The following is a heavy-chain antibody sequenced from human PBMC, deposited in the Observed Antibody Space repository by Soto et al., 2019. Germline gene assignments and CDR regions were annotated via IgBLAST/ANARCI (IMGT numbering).Heavy chain of an antibody. CDR3: VKTSYFSDGSVYSRFFDY. Sequence: LSLTCAVYGGSFSGYYWSWIRQPPGKGLEWVGRSRDKVQGYSTTYAASLKGRFTTSRDESKNSVYLQMNSLKTEETAIYYCVKTSYFSDGSVYSRFFDYWGQGTLVTVSS. V-gene: IGHV3-72*01. CDR1: GGSFSGYY. J-gene: IGHJ4*02. CDR2: SRDKVQGYST. D-gene: IGHD3-22*01.